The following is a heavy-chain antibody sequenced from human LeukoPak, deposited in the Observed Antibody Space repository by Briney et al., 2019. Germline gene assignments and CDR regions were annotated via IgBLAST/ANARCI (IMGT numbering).Heavy chain of an antibody. CDR2: INSDGSST. CDR3: ARDVYGVGAFDI. J-gene: IGHJ3*02. CDR1: GFTFSSYE. V-gene: IGHV3-74*01. D-gene: IGHD4-17*01. Sequence: GGSLRLSCAASGFTFSSYEMNWVRQAPGKGLVWVSRINSDGSSTNYADSVKGRFTISRDNAKNTLYLQMNSLRAEDTAVFYCARDVYGVGAFDIWGQGTMVTVSS.